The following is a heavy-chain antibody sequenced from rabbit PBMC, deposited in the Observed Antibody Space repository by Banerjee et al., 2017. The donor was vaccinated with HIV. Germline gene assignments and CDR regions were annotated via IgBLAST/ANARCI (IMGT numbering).Heavy chain of an antibody. CDR3: ARAYYYDMDL. CDR1: GFDISSYS. V-gene: IGHV1S45*01. J-gene: IGHJ6*01. Sequence: QEQLKETGGGLVQPGGSLTLSCKASGFDISSYSIGWVRQAPGKGLEWIACIYAGSSGNTYYANWAKGRFTVSLDNAQNTVFLQMTSLTPADTATYFCARAYYYDMDLWGPGTLVT. CDR2: IYAGSSGNT.